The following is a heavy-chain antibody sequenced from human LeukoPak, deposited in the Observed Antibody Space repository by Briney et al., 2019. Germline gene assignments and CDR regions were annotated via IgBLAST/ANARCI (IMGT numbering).Heavy chain of an antibody. Sequence: SETLSLTCSVSNGSINSYFWSWIRQPPGKGLEWIGHIYYSGTANYNPSLRSRLTISVDTSRSQFSLRLSSVTAPDTAVYYCARVPFGVGPNDFWGQGTLVTVSS. CDR1: NGSINSYF. CDR3: ARVPFGVGPNDF. J-gene: IGHJ4*02. D-gene: IGHD3-10*01. CDR2: IYYSGTA. V-gene: IGHV4-59*01.